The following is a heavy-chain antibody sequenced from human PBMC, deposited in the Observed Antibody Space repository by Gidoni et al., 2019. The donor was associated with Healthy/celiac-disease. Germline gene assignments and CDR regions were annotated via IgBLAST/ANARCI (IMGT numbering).Heavy chain of an antibody. CDR2: IYYSGRP. CDR1: GGPISSYY. V-gene: IGHV4-59*08. J-gene: IGHJ5*02. Sequence: QVQLQASGPGLVKPSETLSLPCTVPGGPISSYYWRWIRQPPGKVLEGIGYIYYSGRPNYTPSIKSRVTISGDRSKNQFSLKLSSVTAADTAVYYCARRQLIMPRGFGGGWFDPCGQGTLVTVSS. D-gene: IGHD3-16*01. CDR3: ARRQLIMPRGFGGGWFDP.